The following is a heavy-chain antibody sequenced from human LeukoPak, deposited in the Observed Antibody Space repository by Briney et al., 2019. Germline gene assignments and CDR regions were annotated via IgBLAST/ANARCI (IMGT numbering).Heavy chain of an antibody. J-gene: IGHJ4*02. CDR2: INPNSGGT. V-gene: IGHV1-2*06. CDR1: GYTFTGYY. Sequence: ASVKVSCKASGYTFTGYYMHWVRQAPGQGLEWMGRINPNSGGTNYAQKFQGRVTMTRDTSISTAYMELSRLRSDDTAVYYCARELFDSSGWYFFDYWGQGTLVTVSS. D-gene: IGHD6-19*01. CDR3: ARELFDSSGWYFFDY.